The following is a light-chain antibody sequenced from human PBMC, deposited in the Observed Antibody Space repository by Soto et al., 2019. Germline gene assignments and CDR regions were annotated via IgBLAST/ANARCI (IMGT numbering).Light chain of an antibody. CDR2: DAS. CDR3: QQYGGSPRT. CDR1: QSISSNY. V-gene: IGKV3-20*01. J-gene: IGKJ1*01. Sequence: EIVLTQSPCTLSLSPGERATLSCRASQSISSNYLAWYQQTPGQAPRLLIYDASSRAAGIPDRFSGSGSGTDFTLTISRLEPEDFGVYYCQQYGGSPRTFGQGTKVDIK.